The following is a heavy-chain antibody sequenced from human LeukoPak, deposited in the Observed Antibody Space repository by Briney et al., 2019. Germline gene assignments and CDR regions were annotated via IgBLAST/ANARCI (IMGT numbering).Heavy chain of an antibody. CDR3: ARDPPDYYDSSGYGENWFDP. V-gene: IGHV4-39*07. D-gene: IGHD3-22*01. Sequence: PSETLSPTCTVSGGSISSSSYYWGWIRQPPGKGLEWIGSIYYSGSTYYNPSLKSRVTISVDTSKNQFSLKLSSVTAADTAVYYCARDPPDYYDSSGYGENWFDPWGQGTLVTVSS. J-gene: IGHJ5*02. CDR1: GGSISSSSYY. CDR2: IYYSGST.